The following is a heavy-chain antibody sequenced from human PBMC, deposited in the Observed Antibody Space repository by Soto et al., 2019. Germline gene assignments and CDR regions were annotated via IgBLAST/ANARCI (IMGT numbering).Heavy chain of an antibody. CDR1: GGSFSTYC. CDR2: VYYSGTT. J-gene: IGHJ5*02. CDR3: ARSRGPYCSGDSCYSDSWFYP. D-gene: IGHD2-15*01. V-gene: IGHV4-59*01. Sequence: PSETLSLTCTVSGGSFSTYCWSWIRQPPGKRLEWIGYVYYSGTTNYNPSLKSRVTISVDTSKNQFSLNLRSVTAADTAVYYCARSRGPYCSGDSCYSDSWFYPWGQGTLVTVSS.